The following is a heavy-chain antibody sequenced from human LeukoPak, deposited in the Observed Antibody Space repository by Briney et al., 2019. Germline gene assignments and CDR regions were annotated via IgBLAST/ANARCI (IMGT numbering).Heavy chain of an antibody. J-gene: IGHJ4*02. D-gene: IGHD5-24*01. CDR2: IYTSGST. V-gene: IGHV4-4*07. CDR1: GGSISSYY. CDR3: ARTTRDGIDY. Sequence: SGTLSLTCTVSGGSISSYYWSWIRQPAGKGLEWIGRIYTSGSTNYNPSLKSRVTISVDPSKNQFSLKLSSVTAADTAVYYCARTTRDGIDYWGQGTLVTVSS.